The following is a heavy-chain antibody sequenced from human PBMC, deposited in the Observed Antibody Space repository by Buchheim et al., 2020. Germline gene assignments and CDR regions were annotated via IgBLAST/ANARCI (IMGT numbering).Heavy chain of an antibody. J-gene: IGHJ4*02. D-gene: IGHD2-15*01. CDR2: IYYTGST. V-gene: IGHV4-59*08. Sequence: QVQLQESGPGLVKPSETLSLTCTVSGGSISSYFWTWIRQPPRKGLEWIGYIYYTGSTEYNPSLKSRVTISVDTSKNQFSLGLSSVTAADTAVYYCARHYCSDGSCHYFDYWGQGTL. CDR1: GGSISSYF. CDR3: ARHYCSDGSCHYFDY.